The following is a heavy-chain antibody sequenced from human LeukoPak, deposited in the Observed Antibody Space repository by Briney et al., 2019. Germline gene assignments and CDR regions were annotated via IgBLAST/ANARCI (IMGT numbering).Heavy chain of an antibody. CDR3: ARSNFDWLSEGLDY. CDR2: IYHSGST. Sequence: SETLSLTCAVSGGSFSDYSWSWIRQPPGKGLEWIGYIYHSGSTYYNPSLKSRVTISVDRSKNQFSLKLSSVTAADTAVYYCARSNFDWLSEGLDYWGQGTLVTVSS. D-gene: IGHD3-9*01. CDR1: GGSFSDYS. J-gene: IGHJ4*02. V-gene: IGHV4-30-2*01.